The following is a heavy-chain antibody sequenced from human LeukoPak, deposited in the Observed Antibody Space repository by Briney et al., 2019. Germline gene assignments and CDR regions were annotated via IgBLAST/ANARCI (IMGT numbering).Heavy chain of an antibody. D-gene: IGHD3-9*01. CDR2: IYYSGST. J-gene: IGHJ4*02. V-gene: IGHV4-39*01. CDR1: GGSISSSSYY. CDR3: ARLLRYFHWLSSGYFDY. Sequence: SETLCLTCTVSGGSISSSSYYWGWIRQPPGKGLEWIGSIYYSGSTYYNPSLKSRVTISVDTSKNQFSLKLSSVTAADTAVYYCARLLRYFHWLSSGYFDYWGQGTLL.